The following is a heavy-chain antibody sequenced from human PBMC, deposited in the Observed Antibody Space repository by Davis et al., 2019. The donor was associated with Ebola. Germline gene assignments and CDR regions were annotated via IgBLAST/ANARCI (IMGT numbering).Heavy chain of an antibody. V-gene: IGHV1-69*13. CDR1: GYTFTSYG. D-gene: IGHD6-6*01. Sequence: SVKVSCKASGYTFTSYGISWVRQAPGQGLEWMGGIIPIFGTANYAQKFQGRVTITADESTSTAYMEVRSLRSDDTAVYYCARGKYSSSSGFDDYWGQGTLVTVSS. CDR2: IIPIFGTA. CDR3: ARGKYSSSSGFDDY. J-gene: IGHJ4*02.